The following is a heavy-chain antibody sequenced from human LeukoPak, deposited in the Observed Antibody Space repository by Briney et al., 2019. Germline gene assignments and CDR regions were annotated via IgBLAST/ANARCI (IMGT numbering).Heavy chain of an antibody. Sequence: ASAKVSCKASGYTFTSYYMHWVRQAPGQGLEWMGIINPSGGSTSYAQKFQGRATMTRDMSTSTVYMEPSSLRSEDTAVYYCARSEWELLYFDYWGQGTLVTVST. CDR1: GYTFTSYY. CDR3: ARSEWELLYFDY. V-gene: IGHV1-46*01. D-gene: IGHD1-26*01. J-gene: IGHJ4*02. CDR2: INPSGGST.